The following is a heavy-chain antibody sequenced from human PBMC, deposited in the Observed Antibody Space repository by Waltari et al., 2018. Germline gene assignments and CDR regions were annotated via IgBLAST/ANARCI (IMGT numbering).Heavy chain of an antibody. CDR3: ASLIAVAGEDIP. CDR1: GGSISRYY. D-gene: IGHD6-19*01. Sequence: QVQLQESGPGLVKPSETLSLTCTVSGGSISRYYWRWIRQPAGRGLEWIGRIYTSGSTNYNPSRKSRGTMSVDTSKNQFSLKLSSVTAADTAVYYCASLIAVAGEDIPWGQGTLVTVSS. V-gene: IGHV4-4*07. J-gene: IGHJ5*02. CDR2: IYTSGST.